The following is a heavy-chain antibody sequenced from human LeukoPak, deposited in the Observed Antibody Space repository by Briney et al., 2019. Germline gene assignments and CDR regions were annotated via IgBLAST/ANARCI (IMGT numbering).Heavy chain of an antibody. CDR2: ISSSSSYI. CDR1: GFTFSSYS. J-gene: IGHJ4*02. D-gene: IGHD3-3*01. CDR3: ARGQMAYDFWSGYPDY. V-gene: IGHV3-21*01. Sequence: GGSLRLSCAASGFTFSSYSMNWVRQAPGKGLEWVSSISSSSSYIYYADSVKGRFTISRDNAKNSLYLQMNSLRAEDTAVYYCARGQMAYDFWSGYPDYWGQGTLVTVSS.